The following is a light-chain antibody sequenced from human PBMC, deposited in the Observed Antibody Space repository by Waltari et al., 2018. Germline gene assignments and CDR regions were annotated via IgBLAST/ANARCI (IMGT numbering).Light chain of an antibody. Sequence: DIQMTQSPSTLSAPVGDRVTITCRASQSIRSWLAWYQQKPGKAPKLLISKASTLESGVPSRFSGSGSGTEFTLTISSLQPDDFATYHCQQYKSPPWTFDQGTKVEIK. CDR3: QQYKSPPWT. J-gene: IGKJ1*01. CDR2: KAS. CDR1: QSIRSW. V-gene: IGKV1-5*03.